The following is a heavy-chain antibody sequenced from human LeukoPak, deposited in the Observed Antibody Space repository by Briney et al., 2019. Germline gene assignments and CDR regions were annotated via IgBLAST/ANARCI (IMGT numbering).Heavy chain of an antibody. Sequence: EGSLRLSCAASGFTFSSYGMHWVRQAPGKGLEWVAVISYDGSNKYYADSVKGRFTISRDNSKNTLYLQMNSLRAEDTAVYYCAKESPITMVRGVMPVIDYWGQGTLVTVSS. J-gene: IGHJ4*02. CDR2: ISYDGSNK. D-gene: IGHD3-10*01. V-gene: IGHV3-30*18. CDR3: AKESPITMVRGVMPVIDY. CDR1: GFTFSSYG.